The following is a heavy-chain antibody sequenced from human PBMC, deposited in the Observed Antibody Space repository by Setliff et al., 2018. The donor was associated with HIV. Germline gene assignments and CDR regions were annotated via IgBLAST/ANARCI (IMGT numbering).Heavy chain of an antibody. V-gene: IGHV1-69*05. CDR3: ATSPYYYDSSGYYGDY. Sequence: SVKVSCKASGGTFSSYAISWVRQAPGQGLEWMGGIIPIFGTTNYAQKFQGRVTITTDESTTTAYMELSSLRSEDTALYYCATSPYYYDSSGYYGDYWGQGTRVTVSS. J-gene: IGHJ4*02. D-gene: IGHD3-22*01. CDR2: IIPIFGTT. CDR1: GGTFSSYA.